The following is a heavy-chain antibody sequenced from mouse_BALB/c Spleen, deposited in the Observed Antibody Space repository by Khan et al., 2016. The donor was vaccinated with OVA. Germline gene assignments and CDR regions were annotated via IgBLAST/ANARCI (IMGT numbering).Heavy chain of an antibody. D-gene: IGHD1-1*01. Sequence: EVQLLESGPGLVKPSQSLSLTCSVTGYSITSGYNWNWIRQFPGNKLEWMGYISYDGSNNYNPSLKNRISITRDTSKNQFFLKLNSVTTEATATDDCERDYVGNGYVDYWGQGTTHTGSS. V-gene: IGHV3-6*02. CDR1: GYSITSGYN. J-gene: IGHJ2*01. CDR2: ISYDGSN. CDR3: ERDYVGNGYVDY.